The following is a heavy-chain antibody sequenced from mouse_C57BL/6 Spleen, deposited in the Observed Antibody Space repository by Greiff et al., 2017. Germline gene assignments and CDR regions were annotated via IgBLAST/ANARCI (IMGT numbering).Heavy chain of an antibody. CDR1: GFNIKNTY. D-gene: IGHD2-4*01. V-gene: IGHV14-3*01. J-gene: IGHJ4*01. Sequence: VQLQQSVAELVRPGASVKLSCTASGFNIKNTYMHWVKQRPEQGLEWIGRIDPANGTTKYAPKFQGKATITADTSSNTAYLQLSSLTSEDTAIYYCARPLYYDYDKGDYYAMDYWGQGTSVTVSS. CDR2: IDPANGTT. CDR3: ARPLYYDYDKGDYYAMDY.